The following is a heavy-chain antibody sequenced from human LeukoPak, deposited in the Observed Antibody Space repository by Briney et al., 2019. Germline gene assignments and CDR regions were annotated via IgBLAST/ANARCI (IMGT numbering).Heavy chain of an antibody. V-gene: IGHV4-59*01. CDR1: GGAISSYY. CDR2: INYSGST. CDR3: ARVDAIAVAVSFDY. Sequence: PSETLSLTCAVSGGAISSYYWSWIRLPPGKGLVWIGEINYSGSTNYNPSLKSRVTFSVDTSKNQFSLKLSSVTAADTAVYYCARVDAIAVAVSFDYWGQGTLVTVSS. D-gene: IGHD6-19*01. J-gene: IGHJ4*02.